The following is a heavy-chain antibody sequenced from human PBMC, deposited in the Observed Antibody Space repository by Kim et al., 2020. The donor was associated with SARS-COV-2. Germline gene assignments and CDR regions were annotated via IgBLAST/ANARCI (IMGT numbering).Heavy chain of an antibody. J-gene: IGHJ6*02. CDR1: GGSFSGYY. D-gene: IGHD6-13*01. CDR3: ARADSSWYFGVYYYYGMDV. CDR2: INHSGST. Sequence: SETLSLTCAVYGGSFSGYYWSWIRQPPGKGLEWIGEINHSGSTNYNPSLKSRVTISVDTSKNQFSLKLSSVTAADTAVYYCARADSSWYFGVYYYYGMDVWGQGTTVTVSS. V-gene: IGHV4-34*01.